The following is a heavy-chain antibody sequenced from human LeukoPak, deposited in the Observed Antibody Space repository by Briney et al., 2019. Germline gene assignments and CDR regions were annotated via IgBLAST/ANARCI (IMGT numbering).Heavy chain of an antibody. J-gene: IGHJ4*02. CDR1: GYTLTELS. CDR3: ARVRGVVVPAANDY. CDR2: FDTEDGET. Sequence: GASVKVSCKVSGYTLTELSMHWVRQAPGKGLEWMGGFDTEDGETIYAQKFQGRVTMTEDTSTDTAYMELSSLRAEDTALYYCARVRGVVVPAANDYWGQGTLVTVSS. V-gene: IGHV1-24*01. D-gene: IGHD2-2*01.